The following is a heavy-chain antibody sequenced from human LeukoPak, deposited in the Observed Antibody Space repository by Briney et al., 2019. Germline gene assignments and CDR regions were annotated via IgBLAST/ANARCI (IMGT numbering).Heavy chain of an antibody. V-gene: IGHV3-48*01. CDR2: IGTTSGAI. CDR1: GFTFNAFG. CDR3: ANEIRPNDY. J-gene: IGHJ4*02. D-gene: IGHD4-17*01. Sequence: GGSLRLSCAASGFTFNAFGMNWVRQAPGKGLEWVSYIGTTSGAIYYADSVKGRFLISRDNSKNTLYLQMNSLRVEDTAVYFCANEIRPNDYWGQGTLVTVAS.